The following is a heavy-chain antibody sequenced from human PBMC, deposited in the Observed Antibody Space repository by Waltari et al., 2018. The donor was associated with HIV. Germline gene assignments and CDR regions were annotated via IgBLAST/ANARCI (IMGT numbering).Heavy chain of an antibody. CDR2: IYYSGST. D-gene: IGHD3-3*01. Sequence: QVQLQESGPGLVKPSETLSLTCTVSGGSVSSGRYYWSWIRQPPGKGLEWIGYIYYSGSTNYNPSLKSRVTISVDTSKNQFSLKLSSVTAADTAVYYCARENYDFWSGYRVKGWFDPWGQGTLVTVSS. V-gene: IGHV4-61*01. J-gene: IGHJ5*02. CDR1: GGSVSSGRYY. CDR3: ARENYDFWSGYRVKGWFDP.